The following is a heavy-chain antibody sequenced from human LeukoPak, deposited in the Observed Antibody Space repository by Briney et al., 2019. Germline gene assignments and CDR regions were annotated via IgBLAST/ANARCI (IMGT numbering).Heavy chain of an antibody. Sequence: PSETLSLTCAVSGYSISSGYYWGWIRQPPGKGLEWIGSIYNSGSTYYNPSLKSRVTISVDTSKNQFSLKLSSVTAADTAVYYCATPGVYCSSTSCYKGGRDYWGQGTLVTVSS. CDR3: ATPGVYCSSTSCYKGGRDY. D-gene: IGHD2-2*02. J-gene: IGHJ4*02. CDR1: GYSISSGYY. CDR2: IYNSGST. V-gene: IGHV4-38-2*01.